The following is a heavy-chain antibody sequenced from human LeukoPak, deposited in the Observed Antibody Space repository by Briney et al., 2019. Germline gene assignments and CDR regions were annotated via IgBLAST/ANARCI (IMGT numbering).Heavy chain of an antibody. CDR2: IHYSGTT. J-gene: IGHJ5*02. D-gene: IGHD2-15*01. V-gene: IGHV4-31*03. CDR3: ARDRIMVVGPYNWFDP. Sequence: SQTLSLTCTVSGGSISSGAYYWTWIRQHPGKGLEWSGYIHYSGTTYYDPSLKSRLTISLDTSKNQFSLKLSSVTAEDTAVYYCARDRIMVVGPYNWFDPWGQGTLVTVSS. CDR1: GGSISSGAYY.